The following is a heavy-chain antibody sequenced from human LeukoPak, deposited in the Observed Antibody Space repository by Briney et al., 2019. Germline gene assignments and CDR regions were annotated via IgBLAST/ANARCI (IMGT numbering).Heavy chain of an antibody. CDR1: GVSISRYY. J-gene: IGHJ6*03. CDR2: IYTSGST. D-gene: IGHD4-23*01. CDR3: SSQIISDYGGNSGDYYYMDV. Sequence: PSETLSLTCTVSGVSISRYYWSWIRQPAGKGLEWIGRIYTSGSTNYNPSLKSRVTISVDKSKNQFSLKLSSVTAAGTPVYYCSSQIISDYGGNSGDYYYMDVWGKGTTVTVSS. V-gene: IGHV4-4*07.